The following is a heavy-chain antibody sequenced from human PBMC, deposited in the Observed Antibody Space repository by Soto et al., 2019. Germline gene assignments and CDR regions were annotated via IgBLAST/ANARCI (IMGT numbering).Heavy chain of an antibody. Sequence: ASVKVSCKASGYTFTSYGISWVRQAPGQGPEWMGWISAYNGNTNYAQKLQGRVTMTTDTSTSTAYMELRSLRSDDTAVYYCARGHRGYSYGLPEYYYYGMDVWGQGTTVTVSS. CDR3: ARGHRGYSYGLPEYYYYGMDV. CDR2: ISAYNGNT. V-gene: IGHV1-18*04. J-gene: IGHJ6*02. CDR1: GYTFTSYG. D-gene: IGHD5-18*01.